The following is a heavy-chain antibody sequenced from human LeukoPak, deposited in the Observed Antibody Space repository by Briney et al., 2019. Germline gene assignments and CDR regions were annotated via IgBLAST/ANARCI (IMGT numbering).Heavy chain of an antibody. CDR3: VTGAGKGGYNEAYFDY. D-gene: IGHD5-24*01. J-gene: IGHJ4*02. CDR2: IDTAGAT. V-gene: IGHV3-13*01. CDR1: GVTFSSYD. Sequence: GGSLRLSCAASGVTFSSYDMHWVRQPTGKGLDWVSGIDTAGATYYPGSVKGRFTISRDNAKNSLYLQMNSLRAGDTAVYYCVTGAGKGGYNEAYFDYWGQGALVTVSA.